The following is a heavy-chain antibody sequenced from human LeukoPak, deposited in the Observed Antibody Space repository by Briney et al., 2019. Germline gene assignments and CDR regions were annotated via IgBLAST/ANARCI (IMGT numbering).Heavy chain of an antibody. CDR1: GGSISSYY. V-gene: IGHV4-59*01. J-gene: IGHJ4*02. Sequence: SETLSLTCTVSGGSISSYYWSWIRQPPGKGLEWIGYIYYSGSTNYNPSLKSRVTISVDTSKNQFSLKLRSVTAADTAVYYCARDRYSGTYWGYFDYWGQGTLVTVSS. D-gene: IGHD1-26*01. CDR3: ARDRYSGTYWGYFDY. CDR2: IYYSGST.